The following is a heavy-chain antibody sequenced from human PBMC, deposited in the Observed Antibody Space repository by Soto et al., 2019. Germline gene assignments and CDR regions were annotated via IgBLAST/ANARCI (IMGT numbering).Heavy chain of an antibody. CDR2: ISAYNGHT. V-gene: IGHV1-18*01. CDR3: VRGDGGCFDH. D-gene: IGHD3-16*01. CDR1: GYIFTNYG. J-gene: IGHJ4*02. Sequence: QVQLVQSGVEVKKPGASVKVSCKAMGYIFTNYGLSWVRQAPGEGPEWLGWISAYNGHTKYAPKVQDRVTLTTDTSATTAYLELRSLRSDDAAVYYGVRGDGGCFDHWGQGTLVLVSS.